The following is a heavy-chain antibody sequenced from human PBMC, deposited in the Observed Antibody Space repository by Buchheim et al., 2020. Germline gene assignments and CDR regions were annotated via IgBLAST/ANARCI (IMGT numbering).Heavy chain of an antibody. CDR1: GFTFSSYG. CDR2: IRYDGSNK. CDR3: AKGDIVVVPAGDGMDV. D-gene: IGHD2-2*01. Sequence: QVQLVESGGGVVQPGRSLRLSCAASGFTFSSYGMHWVRQAPGKGLEWVVFIRYDGSNKYYADSVKGRFTISRDNSKNTLYLQMNSLRAEDTAVYYCAKGDIVVVPAGDGMDVWGQGTT. J-gene: IGHJ6*02. V-gene: IGHV3-30*02.